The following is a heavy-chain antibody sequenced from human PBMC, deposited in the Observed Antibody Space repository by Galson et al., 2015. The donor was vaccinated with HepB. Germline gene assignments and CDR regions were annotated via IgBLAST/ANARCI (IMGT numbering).Heavy chain of an antibody. Sequence: SLRLSCAASGFTFRTSWMHWVRQVPGKRLVWVSHINRDGSRTTYADSVKGRFTISRDNAKNTLYLQMNSLGAEDTAVYYCARDWEYGMAVRGQGTTVTASS. CDR2: INRDGSRT. D-gene: IGHD1-26*01. CDR3: ARDWEYGMAV. CDR1: GFTFRTSW. V-gene: IGHV3-74*01. J-gene: IGHJ6*02.